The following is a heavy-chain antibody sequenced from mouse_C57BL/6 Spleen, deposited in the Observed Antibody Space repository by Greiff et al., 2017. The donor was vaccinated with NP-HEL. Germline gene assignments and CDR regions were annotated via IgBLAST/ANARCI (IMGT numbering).Heavy chain of an antibody. CDR1: GYAFSSYW. CDR2: IYPGDGDT. V-gene: IGHV1-80*01. Sequence: QVQLQQSGAELVKPGASVKISCKASGYAFSSYWMNWVKQRPGKGLEWIGQIYPGDGDTNYNGKFKGKATLTADKSSSTAYMQLSSLTSEDSAVYFCARGLGAPYYFDYWGKGTTLTVSS. CDR3: ARGLGAPYYFDY. J-gene: IGHJ2*01.